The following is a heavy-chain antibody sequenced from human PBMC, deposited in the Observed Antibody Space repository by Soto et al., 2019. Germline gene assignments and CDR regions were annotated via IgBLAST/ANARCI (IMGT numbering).Heavy chain of an antibody. CDR1: GFTFSSYA. CDR2: ISGSGGST. D-gene: IGHD5-12*01. V-gene: IGHV3-23*01. Sequence: GGSLRLSCAASGFTFSSYAMSWVRQAPGKGLEWVSAISGSGGSTYYADSVKGRFTISRDNSKNTLYRQMNSLRAEDTAVYYCAKDNSGYPPSPYGMDVWGQGTTVTVSS. J-gene: IGHJ6*02. CDR3: AKDNSGYPPSPYGMDV.